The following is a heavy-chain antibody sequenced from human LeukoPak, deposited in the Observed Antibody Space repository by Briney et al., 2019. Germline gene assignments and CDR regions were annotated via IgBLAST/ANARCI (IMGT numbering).Heavy chain of an antibody. CDR2: INPSGGST. D-gene: IGHD6-13*01. J-gene: IGHJ5*02. CDR3: ARDSVRAAAGTRRYNWFDP. CDR1: GYTFTSYY. V-gene: IGHV1-46*01. Sequence: GASVKVSCKASGYTFTSYYMHWVRQAPGQGLEWRGIINPSGGSTSYAQKFQGRVTMTRDMSTSTVYMELSSLRSEDTAVYYCARDSVRAAAGTRRYNWFDPWGQGTLVTVSS.